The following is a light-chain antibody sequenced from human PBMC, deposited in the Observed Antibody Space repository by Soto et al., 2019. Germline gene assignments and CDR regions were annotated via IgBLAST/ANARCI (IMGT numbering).Light chain of an antibody. V-gene: IGKV3-15*01. J-gene: IGKJ4*01. CDR1: QSVHND. CDR3: QQYTNWPPLT. CDR2: VAS. Sequence: EIVMTQSPATLSVSPGEGATLSCRASQSVHNDLAWYQQKPGQAPRLLIYVASTRATGIPARFSGSGSGTEFTLTISSLQSEDFAVYYCQQYTNWPPLTFGGGTKVEI.